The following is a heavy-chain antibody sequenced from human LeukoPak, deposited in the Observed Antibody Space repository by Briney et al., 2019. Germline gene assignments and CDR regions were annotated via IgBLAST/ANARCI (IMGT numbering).Heavy chain of an antibody. CDR3: ARDYGRSRDYGMDV. CDR1: GFTFSNDW. V-gene: IGHV3-74*01. CDR2: INSDGSST. D-gene: IGHD3-10*01. J-gene: IGHJ6*02. Sequence: GGSLRLSCAASGFTFSNDWMHWVRQAPGKGLVWVSRINSDGSSTSYADSVKGRFTISRDNAKNTLYLQMNSLRVEDTAVYYCARDYGRSRDYGMDVWGPGTTVTVSS.